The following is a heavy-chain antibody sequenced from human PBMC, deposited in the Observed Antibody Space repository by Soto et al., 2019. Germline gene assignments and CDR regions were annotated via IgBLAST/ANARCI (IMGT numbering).Heavy chain of an antibody. CDR2: INHSGST. V-gene: IGHV4-34*01. D-gene: IGHD6-19*01. Sequence: SETLSLTCAVYGGSFSGYYWSWIRQPPGKGLEWIGEINHSGSTNYNPSLKSRVTISVDTSKNQFSLKLSSVTAADTAVCYCARGGSGWYDWSYFDYWGQGTLVTVSS. CDR3: ARGGSGWYDWSYFDY. J-gene: IGHJ4*02. CDR1: GGSFSGYY.